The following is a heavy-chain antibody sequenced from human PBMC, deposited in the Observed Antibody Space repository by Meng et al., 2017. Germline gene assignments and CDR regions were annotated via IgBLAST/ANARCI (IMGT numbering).Heavy chain of an antibody. CDR1: GGSVSSASYY. D-gene: IGHD3-10*01. J-gene: IGHJ4*02. Sequence: HVRLQDSGPGLVRPSETLSLTCNVPGGSVSSASYYWSWIRQPPGKGLEWIGLIHYSGSRNYNPSLKSRVTMSVDTSKNQVSLRLTSVTAADTAVYYCARFYGSGTFEVHDYWGQGTLVTVSS. CDR2: IHYSGSR. CDR3: ARFYGSGTFEVHDY. V-gene: IGHV4-61*01.